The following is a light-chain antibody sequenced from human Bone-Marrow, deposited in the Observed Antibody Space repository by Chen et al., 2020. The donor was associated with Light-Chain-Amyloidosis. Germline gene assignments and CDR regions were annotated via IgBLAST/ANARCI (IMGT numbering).Light chain of an antibody. V-gene: IGKV3-20*01. CDR2: GSS. CDR3: QQYGTSPLT. Sequence: EIVLTQSPGPLSLSPGEGANLSCRASQTISSNYLTWYQQKFGQAPRLLIYGSSSRATGIPDRFTGSGSGTDFTLPINRLEPEDIAMYYCQQYGTSPLTFGGGTRVEIK. J-gene: IGKJ4*01. CDR1: QTISSNY.